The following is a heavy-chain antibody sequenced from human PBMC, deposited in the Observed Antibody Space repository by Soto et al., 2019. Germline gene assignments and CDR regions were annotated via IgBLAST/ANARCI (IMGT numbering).Heavy chain of an antibody. Sequence: SETLSLTCAVYGGSFSGYDWSWIRQPPGKGLEWIGYIYYSGSTNYNPSLKSRVTISVDTSKNQFSLKLSSVTAADTAVYYCARGRIQLWYPFDYWGQGTLVTVSS. J-gene: IGHJ4*02. V-gene: IGHV4-59*01. CDR2: IYYSGST. CDR1: GGSFSGYD. CDR3: ARGRIQLWYPFDY. D-gene: IGHD5-18*01.